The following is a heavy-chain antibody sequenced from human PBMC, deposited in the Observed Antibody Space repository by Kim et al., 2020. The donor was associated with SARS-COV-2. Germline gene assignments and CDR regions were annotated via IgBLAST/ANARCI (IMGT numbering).Heavy chain of an antibody. Sequence: SETLSLTCTVSGGSIISTSYYWGWIRQPPGEKMEWIGSMYYTGSTYYNPSLKSRVALSVDTSRNQLSLKLTSVSAADTAVYYCARSWFGDLFPGCFDPRG. V-gene: IGHV4-39*01. CDR1: GGSIISTSYY. D-gene: IGHD3-10*01. CDR2: MYYTGST. J-gene: IGHJ5*02. CDR3: ARSWFGDLFPGCFDP.